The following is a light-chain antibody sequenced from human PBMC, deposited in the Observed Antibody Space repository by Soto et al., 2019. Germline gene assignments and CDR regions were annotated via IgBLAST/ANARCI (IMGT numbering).Light chain of an antibody. CDR1: QGVSSN. J-gene: IGKJ3*01. Sequence: EIVMTQSPATLSVSPGERANLSCRASQGVSSNLAWYQQKPGQAPRLLIYDTSNRATGIPARFSGSGSGTNFTLTISSLEPEDFAVYYCQQRGNWPPGFTFGPGTKVHIK. V-gene: IGKV3-11*01. CDR2: DTS. CDR3: QQRGNWPPGFT.